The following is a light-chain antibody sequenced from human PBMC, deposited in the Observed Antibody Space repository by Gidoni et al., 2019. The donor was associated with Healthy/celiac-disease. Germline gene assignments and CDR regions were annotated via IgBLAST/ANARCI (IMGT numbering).Light chain of an antibody. CDR1: QSVLYSFNNKNY. V-gene: IGKV4-1*01. Sequence: DIVMTQSPDSLDVSLRERATIKCKSSQSVLYSFNNKNYLVWYQQKPGQPPKLLMYWASIRESGVPDRFSGSGSGTDFTLTISSLQAEDVAVYYCQQHYSAPYTFGQGTKLEIK. CDR3: QQHYSAPYT. CDR2: WAS. J-gene: IGKJ2*01.